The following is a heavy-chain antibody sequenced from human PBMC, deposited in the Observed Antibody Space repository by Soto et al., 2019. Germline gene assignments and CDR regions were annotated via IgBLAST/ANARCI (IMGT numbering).Heavy chain of an antibody. Sequence: EVQLVESGGGLVQPGGSLRLSCAASGFIFSSYWMSWVRQAPGKGLEWVANIKEDGSETYYVHSVRGRFTISRDNAKNSLYLQLNSLRADDTVVYFCARALTTVTKDYWGQGTLVTVSS. CDR1: GFIFSSYW. D-gene: IGHD4-17*01. J-gene: IGHJ4*02. CDR2: IKEDGSET. CDR3: ARALTTVTKDY. V-gene: IGHV3-7*04.